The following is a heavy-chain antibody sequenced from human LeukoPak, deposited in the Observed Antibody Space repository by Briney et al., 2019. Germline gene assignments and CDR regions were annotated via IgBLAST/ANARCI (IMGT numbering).Heavy chain of an antibody. CDR2: IYYSGST. D-gene: IGHD3-9*01. V-gene: IGHV4-59*01. CDR1: GGSISDYF. J-gene: IGHJ4*02. Sequence: SETLSLTCIVSGGSISDYFWSWIRQPPGKGLEWIGYIYYSGSTNYNPSLKSRVTISVDTSKNQFSLKLSSVTAADTAVYYCARGHPVLRYFGYWGQGTLVTVSS. CDR3: ARGHPVLRYFGY.